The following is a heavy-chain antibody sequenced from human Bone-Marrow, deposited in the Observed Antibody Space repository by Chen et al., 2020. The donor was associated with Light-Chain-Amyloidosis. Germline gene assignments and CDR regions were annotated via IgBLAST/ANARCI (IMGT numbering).Heavy chain of an antibody. CDR2: VSGSTVST. CDR1: GFNFSSFG. D-gene: IGHD3-10*01. Sequence: EVQLVESGGGLVQPGGSLRLSCATSGFNFSSFGMSWVRQAPGKGLEWVSTVSGSTVSTYYAGAVKGRFIISRDNSKSTLYLQMNSLRAGETAVYFCTGKGGYFDFWGQGSLVTVSS. J-gene: IGHJ4*02. V-gene: IGHV3-23*04. CDR3: TGKGGYFDF.